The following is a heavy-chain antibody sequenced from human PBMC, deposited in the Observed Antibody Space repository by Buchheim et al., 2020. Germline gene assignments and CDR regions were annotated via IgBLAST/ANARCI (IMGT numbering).Heavy chain of an antibody. J-gene: IGHJ4*02. CDR2: ISSSSSYI. CDR1: GFTFSSYS. Sequence: EVQLVESGGGLVKPGGSLRLSCAASGFTFSSYSMNWVRQAPGKGLEWVSSISSSSSYIYYADSVKGRFTISRDNAKNSLYLQMNSLRAEDTAVYYCARDPAYYDILTGYHCYFDYWGQGTL. CDR3: ARDPAYYDILTGYHCYFDY. D-gene: IGHD3-9*01. V-gene: IGHV3-21*01.